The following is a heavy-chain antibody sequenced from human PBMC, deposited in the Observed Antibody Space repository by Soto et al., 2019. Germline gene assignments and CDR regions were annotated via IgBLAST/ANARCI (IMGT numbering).Heavy chain of an antibody. V-gene: IGHV1-3*01. D-gene: IGHD3-16*01. J-gene: IGHJ3*02. CDR1: GYTFTSYA. CDR2: INAGNGNT. CDR3: VKDGGTLPNVVNYPFDI. Sequence: ASVKVSCKASGYTFTSYAMHWVRQAPGQRLEWMGWINAGNGNTKYSQKFQGRVTITRDTSASTAYMELSSLRSEDTAVYYCVKDGGTLPNVVNYPFDIWGQGXKVTVSS.